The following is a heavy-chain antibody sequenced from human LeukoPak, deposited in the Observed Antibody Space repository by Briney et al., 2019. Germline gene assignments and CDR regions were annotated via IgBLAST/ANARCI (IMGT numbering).Heavy chain of an antibody. CDR1: GGSIRSSYYY. CDR3: ARDLLNEGNHLDY. CDR2: IYDSGST. J-gene: IGHJ4*02. D-gene: IGHD4-23*01. V-gene: IGHV4-39*02. Sequence: SETLSLTCTVSGGSIRSSYYYWGWIRQPPGKGLEWIGSIYDSGSTYYNPSLKSRVTISVDTSKNQFSLKLSSVTAADTAVYYCARDLLNEGNHLDYWGQGTLVTVSS.